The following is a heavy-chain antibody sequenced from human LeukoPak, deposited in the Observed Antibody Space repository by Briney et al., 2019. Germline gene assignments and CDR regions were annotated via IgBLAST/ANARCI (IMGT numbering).Heavy chain of an antibody. D-gene: IGHD1-26*01. J-gene: IGHJ4*02. CDR2: ITNDGSNK. V-gene: IGHV3-30*18. Sequence: GGSLRLSCAASGFIFSSYGMHWVRQAPGKGLEWVALITNDGSNKSHADSVKGRFTISRDNSKNTLYPQMSSLRAEDTAVYYCAKQLVGAGPVDYWGQGTLVTVSS. CDR3: AKQLVGAGPVDY. CDR1: GFIFSSYG.